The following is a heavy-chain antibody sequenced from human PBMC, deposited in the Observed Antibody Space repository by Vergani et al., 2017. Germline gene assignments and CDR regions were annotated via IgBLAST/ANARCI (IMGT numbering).Heavy chain of an antibody. D-gene: IGHD2-21*02. Sequence: QVQLQQWGAGLLKPSETLSLTCAVYGGSFSGYYWSWIRQHPGKGLEWIGEINHSGSTNYNPSLKSRVTISVDTSKNQFSLKLSSVTAADTAVYYCARPTRPSWRLSAFDIWGQGTMVTVSS. V-gene: IGHV4-34*01. J-gene: IGHJ3*02. CDR2: INHSGST. CDR3: ARPTRPSWRLSAFDI. CDR1: GGSFSGYY.